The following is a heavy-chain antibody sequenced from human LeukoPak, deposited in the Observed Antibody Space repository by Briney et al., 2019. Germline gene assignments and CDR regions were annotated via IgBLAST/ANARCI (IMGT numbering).Heavy chain of an antibody. Sequence: GGSLRLSCAASGFTFSIYAMSWVRQAPGKGLQWVSSITSRGESTRYADSVKGRFTITRDNSENTLYLQMHSLRAEDTAVYYCARDRPNYYGSDGHYYRRDGDYWGRGTLVSVSS. CDR3: ARDRPNYYGSDGHYYRRDGDY. D-gene: IGHD3-22*01. CDR1: GFTFSIYA. J-gene: IGHJ4*02. V-gene: IGHV3-23*01. CDR2: ITSRGEST.